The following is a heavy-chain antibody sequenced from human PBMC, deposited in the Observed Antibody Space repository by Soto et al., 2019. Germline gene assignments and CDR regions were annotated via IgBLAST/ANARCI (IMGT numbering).Heavy chain of an antibody. D-gene: IGHD3-16*01. V-gene: IGHV4-31*03. CDR3: ARDLRYANYYYYYGMDV. Sequence: PSETLSLTCTVSGGSISSGGYYWSWIRQHPGKGLEWIGYIYYSGSTYYNPSLKSRVTISVDTSKNQFSLKLSSVTAADTAVYYCARDLRYANYYYYYGMDVCGPGNTVTVSS. CDR1: GGSISSGGYY. CDR2: IYYSGST. J-gene: IGHJ6*02.